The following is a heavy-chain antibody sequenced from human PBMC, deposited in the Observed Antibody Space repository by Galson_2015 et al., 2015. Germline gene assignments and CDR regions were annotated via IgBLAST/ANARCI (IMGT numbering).Heavy chain of an antibody. CDR2: ISSTTTYI. V-gene: IGHV3-21*01. D-gene: IGHD3-3*01. Sequence: LRLSCAASEFTFSSYYMSWVRQAPGKGLEWVSSISSTTTYIYYADSVKGRSTFSRANAKNSLYLQLNGLGAEDTAVYYCARQILDYDFWSGYYPTNFDYWGQGTLVTVSS. CDR1: EFTFSSYY. J-gene: IGHJ4*02. CDR3: ARQILDYDFWSGYYPTNFDY.